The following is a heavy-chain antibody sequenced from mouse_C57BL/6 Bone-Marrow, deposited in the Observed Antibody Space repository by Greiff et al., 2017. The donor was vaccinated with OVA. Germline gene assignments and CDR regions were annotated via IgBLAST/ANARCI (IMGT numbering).Heavy chain of an antibody. CDR3: TTRSNYDYAMEY. V-gene: IGHV14-4*01. J-gene: IGHJ4*01. Sequence: VQLQQSGAELVRPGASVKLSCTASGFNIKDDYMHWVKQRPEQGLEWIGWIDPENGDTEYASKFQGKATITADTSSNTAYLQLSSLTSEDTAVYYSTTRSNYDYAMEYRGQGTSDTVSP. CDR1: GFNIKDDY. CDR2: IDPENGDT. D-gene: IGHD2-5*01.